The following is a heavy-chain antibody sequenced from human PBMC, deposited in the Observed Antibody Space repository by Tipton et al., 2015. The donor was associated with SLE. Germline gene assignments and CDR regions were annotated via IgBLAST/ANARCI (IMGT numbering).Heavy chain of an antibody. CDR2: GSHSGRT. J-gene: IGHJ6*03. D-gene: IGHD4-11*01. CDR3: ARGRNDYSDYLGYYYYMDV. V-gene: IGHV4-39*07. CDR1: GDSMTSDFYF. Sequence: GLVKPSETLSLTCTVSGDSMTSDFYFWGWIRQPPGKGLEWIGSGSHSGRTYQNPSLKSRATISVDTSKTHFFLKVTSVTAADTAVYYCARGRNDYSDYLGYYYYMDVWGKGTTVTVSS.